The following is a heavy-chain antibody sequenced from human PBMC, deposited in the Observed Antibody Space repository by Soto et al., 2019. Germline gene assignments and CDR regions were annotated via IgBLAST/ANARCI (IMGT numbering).Heavy chain of an antibody. CDR3: ATGAYCSGGSCSDYYYYYYGMDL. D-gene: IGHD2-15*01. Sequence: SVKVSCKTSGFTFRSSAVQWVRQARGQRLEWIGWLVVGTGNTNYAQKFQQRVTISSDRSTNTVSMELSSLTSEDTAVYYCATGAYCSGGSCSDYYYYYYGMDLWGQGTTVTV. CDR2: LVVGTGNT. CDR1: GFTFRSSA. V-gene: IGHV1-58*01. J-gene: IGHJ6*02.